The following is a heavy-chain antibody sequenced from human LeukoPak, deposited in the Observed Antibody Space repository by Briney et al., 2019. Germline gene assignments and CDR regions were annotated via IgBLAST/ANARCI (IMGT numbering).Heavy chain of an antibody. Sequence: SETLSLTCTVSGGSISSYYWSRIRQPPGKGLEWIGYIYYSGSTNYNPSLKSRVTISVDASKNQFSLKLSSVTAADTAVYYCARGKPYYYYYYMDVWGKGTTVTVSS. J-gene: IGHJ6*03. CDR1: GGSISSYY. V-gene: IGHV4-59*01. CDR2: IYYSGST. CDR3: ARGKPYYYYYYMDV.